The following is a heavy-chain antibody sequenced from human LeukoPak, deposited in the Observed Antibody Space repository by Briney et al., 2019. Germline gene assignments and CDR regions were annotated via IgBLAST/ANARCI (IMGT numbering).Heavy chain of an antibody. D-gene: IGHD3-10*01. CDR3: ARAATMVRGVIIPIYYYYGMDV. V-gene: IGHV4-39*01. CDR1: GGSISSSSYY. J-gene: IGHJ6*02. Sequence: SETLSLTYTVSGGSISSSSYYWGWIRQPPGKGLEWIGSIYYSGSTYYNPSLKSRVTISVDTSKNQFSLKLSSVTAADTAVYYCARAATMVRGVIIPIYYYYGMDVWGQGTTVTVSS. CDR2: IYYSGST.